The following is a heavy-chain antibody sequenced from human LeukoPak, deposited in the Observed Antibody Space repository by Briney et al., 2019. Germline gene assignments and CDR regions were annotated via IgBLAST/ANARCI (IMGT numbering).Heavy chain of an antibody. J-gene: IGHJ4*02. Sequence: GGSLRLSCAASGFTFSSYAMSWVRQAPGKGLDWVSAISVSAGSTYYADSVKGRFTISRDNSKNTLYLQMNSLRAEDTAVYYCAKDERFGELSRGNYWGQGTLVTVSS. CDR1: GFTFSSYA. D-gene: IGHD3-10*01. V-gene: IGHV3-23*01. CDR2: ISVSAGST. CDR3: AKDERFGELSRGNY.